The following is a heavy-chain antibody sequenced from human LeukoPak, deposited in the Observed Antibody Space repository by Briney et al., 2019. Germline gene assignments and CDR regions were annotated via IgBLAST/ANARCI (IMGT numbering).Heavy chain of an antibody. CDR3: ARVATTTNPPQRPFDY. V-gene: IGHV4-38-2*01. CDR1: GYSISSGYY. Sequence: SETLSLTCAVSGYSISSGYYWGWIRPPPGEGLEWIGNIYYSGSTYYNPSLRSRVTIPVDTYKNQFSLKLSSVTAADTAVYYCARVATTTNPPQRPFDYWGQGTLVTVSS. CDR2: IYYSGST. D-gene: IGHD5-12*01. J-gene: IGHJ4*02.